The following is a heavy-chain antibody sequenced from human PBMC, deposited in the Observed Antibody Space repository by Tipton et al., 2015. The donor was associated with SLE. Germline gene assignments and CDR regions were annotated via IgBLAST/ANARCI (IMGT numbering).Heavy chain of an antibody. CDR2: IYYSGST. D-gene: IGHD5-12*01. CDR3: ARAGYSGYDCDYFDY. Sequence: LRLSCAVYGGSISSGGYYWSWIRQHPGKGLEWIGYIYYSGSTYYNPSLKSRVTISVDTSKNQFSLKLSSVTAADTAVYYCARAGYSGYDCDYFDYWGQGTLVTVSS. CDR1: GGSISSGGYY. J-gene: IGHJ4*02. V-gene: IGHV4-31*11.